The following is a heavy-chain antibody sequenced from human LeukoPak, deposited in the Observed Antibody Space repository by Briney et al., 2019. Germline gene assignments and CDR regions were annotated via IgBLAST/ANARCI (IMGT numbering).Heavy chain of an antibody. J-gene: IGHJ5*02. CDR3: ASDIAAAGTEGWFDP. D-gene: IGHD6-13*01. CDR2: VKQDGREK. Sequence: GSLRLSCVVSGFTFGSYWMSWVRQAPGKGLELVASVKQDGREKYYVDSVKGRFTISRDNAKNLLYLQMNSLRAEDTAVYYCASDIAAAGTEGWFDPWGQGTLVTVSS. V-gene: IGHV3-7*03. CDR1: GFTFGSYW.